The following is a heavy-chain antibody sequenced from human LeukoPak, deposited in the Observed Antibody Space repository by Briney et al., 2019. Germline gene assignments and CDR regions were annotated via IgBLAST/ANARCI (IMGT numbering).Heavy chain of an antibody. CDR2: IYSSGST. D-gene: IGHD3-16*01. V-gene: IGHV3-53*01. CDR1: GVTLSTNY. J-gene: IGHJ4*02. CDR3: ARERGDRDLAFDC. Sequence: GGSLRLSCAASGVTLSTNYMSWVRQAPGKGLEWASVIYSSGSTHYAASVKGRFTISRDNSKNTLYLQMNSMKAEDTAVYYCARERGDRDLAFDCWGQGTLVTVSS.